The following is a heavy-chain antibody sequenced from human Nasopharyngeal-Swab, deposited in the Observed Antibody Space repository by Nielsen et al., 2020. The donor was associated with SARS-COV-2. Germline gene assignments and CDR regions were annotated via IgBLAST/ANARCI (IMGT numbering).Heavy chain of an antibody. Sequence: SETLSLTCAVSGGSISSYFWSWIRQTPGKGLEWIGYFFYNGGTNYNPSLKSRVTISVDTSKNQFSLKLSSVTAADTAVYYCARASYYDFWSGYYRSDYYGMDVWGQGTTVTVSS. D-gene: IGHD3-3*01. CDR1: GGSISSYF. V-gene: IGHV4-59*01. CDR2: FFYNGGT. J-gene: IGHJ6*02. CDR3: ARASYYDFWSGYYRSDYYGMDV.